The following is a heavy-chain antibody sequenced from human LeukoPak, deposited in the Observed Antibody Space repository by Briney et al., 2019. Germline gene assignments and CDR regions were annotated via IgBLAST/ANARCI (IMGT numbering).Heavy chain of an antibody. V-gene: IGHV4-59*01. CDR2: IYYSGST. Sequence: SETLSLTCTVSGGSISSYYWSWIRQPPGKGLEWIGYIYYSGSTNYNPSLKSRVTIPVDTSKNQFSLKLSSVSAADTAVYYCASAPLGYCSGGSCYDFAFDIWGQGTMVTVSS. CDR3: ASAPLGYCSGGSCYDFAFDI. CDR1: GGSISSYY. D-gene: IGHD2-15*01. J-gene: IGHJ3*02.